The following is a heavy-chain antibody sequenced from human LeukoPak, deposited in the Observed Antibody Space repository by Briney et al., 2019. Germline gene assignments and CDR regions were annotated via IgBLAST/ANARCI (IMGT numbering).Heavy chain of an antibody. J-gene: IGHJ6*03. CDR1: GGSISSSSYY. CDR2: IYYSGST. V-gene: IGHV4-39*07. D-gene: IGHD2-15*01. Sequence: SETLSLTCTVSGGSISSSSYYWGWIRQPPGKGLEWIGSIYYSGSTYYNPSLKTRVTMSADTSKNQFSLKLSSVTAADTAVYYCARVGCSGGSCYSGYYYYMDVWGKGTTVTVSS. CDR3: ARVGCSGGSCYSGYYYYMDV.